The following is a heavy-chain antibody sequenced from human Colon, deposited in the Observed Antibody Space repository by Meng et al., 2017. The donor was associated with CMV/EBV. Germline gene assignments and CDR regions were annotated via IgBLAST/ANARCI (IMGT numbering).Heavy chain of an antibody. CDR3: AKRGKSGTRYFGFDH. V-gene: IGHV3-48*02. Sequence: GGSLRLSCVGSGFTFSAYTINWVRQAPGKGLEWVSDISSTSTSVHYADSVKGRFTISRDNSKNTLYLQMNSLKHEDTAVYYCAKRGKSGTRYFGFDHWGRGALVTVSS. CDR2: ISSTSTSV. D-gene: IGHD1-26*01. CDR1: GFTFSAYT. J-gene: IGHJ4*02.